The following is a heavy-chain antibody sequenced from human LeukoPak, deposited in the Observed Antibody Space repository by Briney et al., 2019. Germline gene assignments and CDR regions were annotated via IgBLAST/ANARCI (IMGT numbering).Heavy chain of an antibody. V-gene: IGHV4-34*01. Sequence: SETLSLTCAVYGGSLSGYYWSWIRQPPGKGLEWIGEINHSGSTNYNPSLKSRVTISVDTSKNQFSLKLSSVTAADTAVYYCARFKRYCSGGSCYYYYYYYMDVWGKGTTVTVSS. CDR1: GGSLSGYY. CDR2: INHSGST. J-gene: IGHJ6*03. D-gene: IGHD2-15*01. CDR3: ARFKRYCSGGSCYYYYYYYMDV.